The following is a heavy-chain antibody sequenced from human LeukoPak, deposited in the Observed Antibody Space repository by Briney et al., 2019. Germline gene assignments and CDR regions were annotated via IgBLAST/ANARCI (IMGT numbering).Heavy chain of an antibody. V-gene: IGHV3-9*01. CDR2: ISWNSGSI. CDR3: AKERTRGGGFDY. CDR1: GFPFDDYA. D-gene: IGHD3-16*01. Sequence: PGRSLRLSCAASGFPFDDYAMHWVRQAPGKGLEWVSGISWNSGSIGYADSVKGRFTISRDNAKNSLYLQMNSLRAEDTALYYCAKERTRGGGFDYWGQGTLVTVSS. J-gene: IGHJ4*02.